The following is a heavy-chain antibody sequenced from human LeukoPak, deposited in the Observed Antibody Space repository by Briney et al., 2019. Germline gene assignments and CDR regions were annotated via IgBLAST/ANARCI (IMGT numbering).Heavy chain of an antibody. CDR3: AHRSTMVRGVTFDY. Sequence: SGPTLVKPTQTLTLTCTFSGFSLSTSGVGVGWIRQPPGKALEWLALIYWNDDKRYSPSLKSRLTITKDTSKTQVVLTMTNMDPVDTATYYCAHRSTMVRGVTFDYWGQGTLVTVSS. CDR2: IYWNDDK. D-gene: IGHD3-10*01. V-gene: IGHV2-5*01. CDR1: GFSLSTSGVG. J-gene: IGHJ4*02.